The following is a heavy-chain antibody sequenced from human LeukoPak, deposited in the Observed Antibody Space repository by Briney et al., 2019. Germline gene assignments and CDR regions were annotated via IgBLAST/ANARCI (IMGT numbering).Heavy chain of an antibody. CDR2: MNPNSGNT. Sequence: ASVTVSCTSSVYTFTSYDINWVRHATGQGLEWMGWMNPNSGNTGYAQKFQGRVSITRNTSISTAYMELTSLRSEDTAVSYCARVRSLVAVWWFDPWGQGTLVTVSS. V-gene: IGHV1-8*03. D-gene: IGHD6-19*01. CDR1: VYTFTSYD. J-gene: IGHJ5*02. CDR3: ARVRSLVAVWWFDP.